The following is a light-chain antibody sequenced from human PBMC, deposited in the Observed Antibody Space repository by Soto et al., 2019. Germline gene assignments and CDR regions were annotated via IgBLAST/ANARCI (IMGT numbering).Light chain of an antibody. CDR3: QSYYSSLINGV. Sequence: QSVLTQPPSVSGAPGQRVTISCTGSSSNIGAGYDVHWYQQLPGTAPKLLIYGNSNRPSWVPDRFSGAKSGTSASLAITGVHDDDDAAYYCQSYYSSLINGVFGGGTKLTVL. V-gene: IGLV1-40*01. J-gene: IGLJ2*01. CDR1: SSNIGAGYD. CDR2: GNS.